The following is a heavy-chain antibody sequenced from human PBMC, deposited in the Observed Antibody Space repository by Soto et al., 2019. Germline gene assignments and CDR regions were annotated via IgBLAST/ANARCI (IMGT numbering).Heavy chain of an antibody. CDR2: INADYGNT. CDR3: ARKSLSNFNWFDP. J-gene: IGHJ5*02. V-gene: IGHV1-18*04. CDR1: GYTFTNYG. Sequence: QLQLVQSGTELKKPGASVKVSCKASGYTFTNYGITWVRQAPGQGLEWMGWINADYGNTNYEQKFQGRVTMTTDTSTNTAYMELRSLRSDDTAVYYCARKSLSNFNWFDPWGQETLVTVSS. D-gene: IGHD4-4*01.